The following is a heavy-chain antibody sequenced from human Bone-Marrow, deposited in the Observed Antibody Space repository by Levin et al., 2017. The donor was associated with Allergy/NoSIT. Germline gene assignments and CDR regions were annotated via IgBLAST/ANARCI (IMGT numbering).Heavy chain of an antibody. J-gene: IGHJ6*02. V-gene: IGHV1-2*04. CDR3: ARGRYYGSGSPHYYGMDV. CDR1: GYTFTGYY. CDR2: INPNSGGT. D-gene: IGHD3-10*01. Sequence: GESLKISCKASGYTFTGYYMHWVRQAPGQGLEWMGWINPNSGGTNYAQKFQGWVTMTRDTSISTAYMELSRLRSDDTAVYYCARGRYYGSGSPHYYGMDVWGQGTTVTVSS.